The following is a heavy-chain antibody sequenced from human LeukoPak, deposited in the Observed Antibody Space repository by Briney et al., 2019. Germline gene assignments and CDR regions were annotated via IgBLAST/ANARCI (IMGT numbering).Heavy chain of an antibody. CDR2: IIPIFGTA. V-gene: IGHV1-69*13. J-gene: IGHJ3*02. D-gene: IGHD2-15*01. CDR3: ARDWQVAASTAFDI. Sequence: SVKVSCKASGYTFTSYDINWVRQATGQGLEWMGWIIPIFGTANYAQKFQGRVTITADESTSTAYMELSSLRSEDTAVYYCARDWQVAASTAFDIWAKGQWSPSLQ. CDR1: GYTFTSYD.